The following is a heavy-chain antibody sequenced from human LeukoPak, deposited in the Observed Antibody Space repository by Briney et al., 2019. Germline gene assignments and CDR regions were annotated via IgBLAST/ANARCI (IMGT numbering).Heavy chain of an antibody. CDR1: GFTFSSYG. D-gene: IGHD3/OR15-3a*01. V-gene: IGHV3-23*01. CDR2: ISGSGGST. Sequence: GGSLRLSCAASGFTFSSYGMSGVRQAPGKGLEGVSSISGSGGSTNHADSVKGRFTISRDNSENTLYLQMNSLRAEDTAVYYCAKVWTAYSDDYFDYWGQGTLVTVSS. J-gene: IGHJ4*02. CDR3: AKVWTAYSDDYFDY.